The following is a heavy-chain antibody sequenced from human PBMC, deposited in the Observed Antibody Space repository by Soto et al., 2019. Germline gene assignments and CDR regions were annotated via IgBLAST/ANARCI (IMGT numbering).Heavy chain of an antibody. CDR3: TYPVTTWGDYFDY. CDR1: GFTFSNAW. Sequence: GGSLRLSCAASGFTFSNAWMSWVRQAPGKGLEWVGRIKSKTDGGTTDYAAPVKGRFTISRDDSKNTLYLQMNSLKTEDTAVYYCTYPVTTWGDYFDYWGQGTLVTVSS. D-gene: IGHD4-4*01. V-gene: IGHV3-15*01. J-gene: IGHJ4*02. CDR2: IKSKTDGGTT.